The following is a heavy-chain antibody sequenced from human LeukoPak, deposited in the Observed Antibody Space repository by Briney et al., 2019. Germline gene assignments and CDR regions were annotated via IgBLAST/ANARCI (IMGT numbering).Heavy chain of an antibody. Sequence: ASVKVSCKASGYTFTSYAMHWVRQAPGQRLEWMGWINAGNGNTKYSQKFQGRVTITRDTSASTAYMELSSLRSEDTAVYYCARDLEYSYGYSYRGQGTLVTVSS. CDR3: ARDLEYSYGYSY. CDR1: GYTFTSYA. V-gene: IGHV1-3*01. CDR2: INAGNGNT. D-gene: IGHD5-18*01. J-gene: IGHJ4*02.